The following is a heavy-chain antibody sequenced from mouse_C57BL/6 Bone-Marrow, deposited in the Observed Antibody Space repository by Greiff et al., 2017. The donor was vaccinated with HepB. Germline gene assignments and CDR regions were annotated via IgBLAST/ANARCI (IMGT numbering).Heavy chain of an antibody. CDR2: IDPETGGT. CDR1: GYTFTDYE. CDR3: TLCDGYCPTLCY. J-gene: IGHJ2*01. V-gene: IGHV1-15*01. D-gene: IGHD2-3*01. Sequence: VQLQQSGAELVRPGASVTLSCKASGYTFTDYEMHWVKQTPVHGLEWIGAIDPETGGTAYNQKFKGKAILTADKSSSTAYMELRSLTSEDSAVYYCTLCDGYCPTLCYWGQGTTLTVSS.